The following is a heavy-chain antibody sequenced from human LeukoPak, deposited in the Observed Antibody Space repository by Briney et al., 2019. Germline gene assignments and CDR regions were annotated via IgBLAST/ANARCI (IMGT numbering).Heavy chain of an antibody. J-gene: IGHJ5*02. CDR3: ARLVGYYGSGSAFNWFDP. CDR1: GYSFTSYW. D-gene: IGHD3-10*01. CDR2: IYPGDSDT. Sequence: GESLKISCKGSGYSFTSYWIGWVRQMPGKGLEWMGIIYPGDSDTRCSPSFQGQVTISADKSISTAYLQWSSLKASDTAMYYCARLVGYYGSGSAFNWFDPWGQGTLVTVSS. V-gene: IGHV5-51*01.